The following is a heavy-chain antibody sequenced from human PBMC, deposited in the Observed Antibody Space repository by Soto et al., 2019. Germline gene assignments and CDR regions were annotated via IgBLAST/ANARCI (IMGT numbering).Heavy chain of an antibody. CDR1: GGSIIIYY. CDR2: IYYSGST. D-gene: IGHD6-6*01. V-gene: IGHV4-59*01. Sequence: SEPLSLTCTVSGGSIIIYYWSWIRQPPGKGLEWIGYIYYSGSTNYNPSLKSRVTISVDTSKNQFSLKLSSVTAADTAVYYCARGEGIAARRYYYYGMDVWGQGTTVTVSS. CDR3: ARGEGIAARRYYYYGMDV. J-gene: IGHJ6*02.